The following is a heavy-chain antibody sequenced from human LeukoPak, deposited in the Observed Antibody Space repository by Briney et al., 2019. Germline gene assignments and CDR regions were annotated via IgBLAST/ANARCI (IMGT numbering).Heavy chain of an antibody. CDR2: SSNCGGTT. V-gene: IGHV3-11*04. CDR3: ARGLWELLGYFDY. Sequence: SSNCGGTTYYADSVKGRFTISRDNAKNSLYLQMNSLRAEDTAVYYCARGLWELLGYFDYWGQGTLVTVSS. J-gene: IGHJ4*02. D-gene: IGHD1-26*01.